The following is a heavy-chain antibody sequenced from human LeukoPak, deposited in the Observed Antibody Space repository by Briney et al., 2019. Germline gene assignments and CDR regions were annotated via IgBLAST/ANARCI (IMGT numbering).Heavy chain of an antibody. J-gene: IGHJ5*02. CDR2: INHSGST. V-gene: IGHV4-34*01. CDR1: GGSFSGYY. Sequence: SETLSLTCAVYGGSFSGYYWSWLRQPPGKGLEWIGEINHSGSTNYNTSLKSRVTISVDTSKNQFSLKLSSVTAADTAVYYCARGSPYGRNWFDPWGQGTLVTVSS. CDR3: ARGSPYGRNWFDP. D-gene: IGHD3-10*01.